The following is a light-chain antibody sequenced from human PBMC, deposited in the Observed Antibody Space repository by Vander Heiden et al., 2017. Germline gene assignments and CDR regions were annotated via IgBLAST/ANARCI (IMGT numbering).Light chain of an antibody. Sequence: QCIPPQSPSPSKTTGQRVTIPCSGSSSNIGSYTVNWYQQLPGTGPKLLIYTNNQRPSGVPDRFSGSKSGTSASLAISGNQSEYGAEYHCAAWDDTLNGVVFGGGTKLSVL. J-gene: IGLJ2*01. V-gene: IGLV1-44*01. CDR3: AAWDDTLNGVV. CDR2: TNN. CDR1: SSNIGSYT.